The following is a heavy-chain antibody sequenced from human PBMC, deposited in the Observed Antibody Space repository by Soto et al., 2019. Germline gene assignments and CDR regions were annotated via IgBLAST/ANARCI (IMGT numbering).Heavy chain of an antibody. Sequence: PGGSLRLSCTASGFTFGDYAMSWFRQAPGKGLEWVGFIRSKAYGGTTEYAASVKGRFTISRDDSKSIAYLQMNSLKTEDTAVYYCTREGNSGYDPQHFDYWGQGTLVTVSS. D-gene: IGHD5-12*01. CDR2: IRSKAYGGTT. J-gene: IGHJ4*02. CDR3: TREGNSGYDPQHFDY. CDR1: GFTFGDYA. V-gene: IGHV3-49*03.